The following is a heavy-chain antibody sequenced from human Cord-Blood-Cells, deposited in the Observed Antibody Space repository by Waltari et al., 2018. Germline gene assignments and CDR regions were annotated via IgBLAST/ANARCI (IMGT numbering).Heavy chain of an antibody. V-gene: IGHV1-2*02. D-gene: IGHD6-13*01. CDR2: INPNIGGT. Sequence: QVQLVQSGAEVKKPGASVKVSCKASGYTFTGYYMHWVRQAPGQGLEWMGWINPNIGGTNYAQKCQGRVTMTRDTSISTAYMELSRLRSDDTAVYYCARDLGAAAGTHWFDPWGQGTLVTVSS. CDR3: ARDLGAAAGTHWFDP. J-gene: IGHJ5*02. CDR1: GYTFTGYY.